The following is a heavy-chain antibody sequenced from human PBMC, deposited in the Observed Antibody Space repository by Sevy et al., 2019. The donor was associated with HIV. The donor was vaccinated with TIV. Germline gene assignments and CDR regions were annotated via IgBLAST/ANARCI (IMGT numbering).Heavy chain of an antibody. CDR2: IYWDDDK. D-gene: IGHD4-17*01. Sequence: SGPTLVNPTQTLTLTCTFSGFSLSTSGVGVGWVRQPPGKALEWLTRIYWDDDKHFSPSLKNRLTITKGTSENQVVLTMTNMDPVDTATYYCVYSFSTVTTYTDYWGQGTLVTVSS. CDR3: VYSFSTVTTYTDY. V-gene: IGHV2-5*02. J-gene: IGHJ4*02. CDR1: GFSLSTSGVG.